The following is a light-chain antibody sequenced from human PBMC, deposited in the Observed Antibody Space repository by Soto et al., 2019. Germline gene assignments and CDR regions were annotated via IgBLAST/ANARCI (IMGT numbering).Light chain of an antibody. CDR1: QSISSW. V-gene: IGKV1-5*01. CDR2: DAS. J-gene: IGKJ1*01. Sequence: DIQMTQSPSTLSASVGDRVTLTCRASQSISSWLAWYQQKPGKAPKLLIYDASSLESGIPSRFSGSGSGTEFTLTISRLQPDDFATYYCQQYNSSPWTFGQGTKVEIK. CDR3: QQYNSSPWT.